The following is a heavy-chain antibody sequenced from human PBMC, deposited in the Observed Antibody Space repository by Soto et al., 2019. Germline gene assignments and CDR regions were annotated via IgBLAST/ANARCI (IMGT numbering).Heavy chain of an antibody. CDR2: INSDGSST. J-gene: IGHJ1*01. CDR3: ARVSITIFGVVFQH. V-gene: IGHV3-74*01. D-gene: IGHD3-3*01. CDR1: GFTFSSYW. Sequence: GGSLRLSCAASGFTFSSYWMHWVRQAPGKGLVWVSRINSDGSSTSYADSVKGRFTISRDNAKNTLYLQMNSLRAEDTAVYYCARVSITIFGVVFQHWGQGTLVTVSS.